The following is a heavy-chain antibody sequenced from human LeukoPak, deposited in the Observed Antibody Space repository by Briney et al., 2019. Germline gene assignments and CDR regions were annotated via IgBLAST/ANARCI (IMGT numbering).Heavy chain of an antibody. V-gene: IGHV1-18*01. Sequence: ASVKVSCKASGYTFTSYGISWVRQAPGQGLEWMGWISAYNGNTNYAQKLQGRVTMTTDTSTSTAYMELRSLRSDDTAVYYCAREMYYDFWSGYRMGAFDIWGQGTMVTVSS. CDR3: AREMYYDFWSGYRMGAFDI. CDR1: GYTFTSYG. CDR2: ISAYNGNT. J-gene: IGHJ3*02. D-gene: IGHD3-3*01.